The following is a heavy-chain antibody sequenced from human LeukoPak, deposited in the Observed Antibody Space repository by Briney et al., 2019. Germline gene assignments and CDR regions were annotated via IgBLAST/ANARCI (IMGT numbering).Heavy chain of an antibody. Sequence: SVKVSCKASGGTFSSYAISWVRQAPGQGLEWMGRIIPILGIANHAQKFQGRVTITADKSTSTAYMELSSLRSEDTAVYYCASNIVGATDDYGMDVWGQGTTVTVSS. CDR1: GGTFSSYA. D-gene: IGHD1-26*01. CDR3: ASNIVGATDDYGMDV. CDR2: IIPILGIA. V-gene: IGHV1-69*04. J-gene: IGHJ6*02.